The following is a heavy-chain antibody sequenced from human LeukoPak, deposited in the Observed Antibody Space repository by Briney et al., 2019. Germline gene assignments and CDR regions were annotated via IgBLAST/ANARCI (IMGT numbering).Heavy chain of an antibody. Sequence: GGSLRLSCAPSGLTFSIYWMHAVPDARGGGLVCVSRIHSYGSGTNSAHSVRGRFTISRDNAKNMLYLQMDRLRADDTDVYYGATAGNYRFDYWGKGTPVTVSS. J-gene: IGHJ4*02. CDR3: ATAGNYRFDY. CDR2: IHSYGSGT. CDR1: GLTFSIYW. D-gene: IGHD1-7*01. V-gene: IGHV3-74*01.